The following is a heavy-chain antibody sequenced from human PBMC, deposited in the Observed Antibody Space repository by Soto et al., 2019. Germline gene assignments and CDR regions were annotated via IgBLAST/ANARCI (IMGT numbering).Heavy chain of an antibody. CDR1: GFSLSTSEVG. V-gene: IGHV2-5*02. Sequence: QITLKESGPTLVKPTQTLTLTCTFSGFSLSTSEVGVGWVRQPPGKALEWVALIYWDDDKRYSPSLKSRLAITKDTSKNRVVLTMTNLDPVDTATYYCAHSMRPRIFSVWGQGTTVTVSS. J-gene: IGHJ6*02. CDR2: IYWDDDK. CDR3: AHSMRPRIFSV. D-gene: IGHD3-3*01.